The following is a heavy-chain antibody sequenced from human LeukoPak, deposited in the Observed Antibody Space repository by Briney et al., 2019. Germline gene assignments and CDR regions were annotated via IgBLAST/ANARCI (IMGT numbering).Heavy chain of an antibody. CDR2: INHSGST. D-gene: IGHD2-15*01. Sequence: SETLSLTCAVYGGSFSGYYWSWIRQPPGKGLEWIGEINHSGSTNCNPSLKSRVTISVDTSKNQFSLKLSSVTAADTAVYYCASPGGCSGGSCYSLGGWFDPWGQGTLVTVSS. CDR1: GGSFSGYY. J-gene: IGHJ5*02. CDR3: ASPGGCSGGSCYSLGGWFDP. V-gene: IGHV4-34*01.